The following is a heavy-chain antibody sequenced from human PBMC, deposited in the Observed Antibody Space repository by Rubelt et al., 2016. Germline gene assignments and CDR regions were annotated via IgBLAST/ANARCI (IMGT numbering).Heavy chain of an antibody. Sequence: QVQLQESGPGLVKSSETLSLTCSVSGFSISSSSYYWGWIRQPPGKGLEWIGYIYYSGGTNYNPSLKSRVTISVVTSKNQFSLKLSSVTAADTAVYYCAREAAAGIDYWGQGTLVTVSS. V-gene: IGHV4-61*05. D-gene: IGHD6-13*01. J-gene: IGHJ4*02. CDR3: AREAAAGIDY. CDR1: GFSISSSSYY. CDR2: IYYSGGT.